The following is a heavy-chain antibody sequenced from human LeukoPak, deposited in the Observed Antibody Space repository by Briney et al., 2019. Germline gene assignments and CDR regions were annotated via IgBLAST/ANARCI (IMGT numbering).Heavy chain of an antibody. CDR3: VRQAYYYMDV. V-gene: IGHV5-51*01. J-gene: IGHJ6*03. Sequence: GESLKIPCKGSGYNFTDYWIGWVRRMPGKGLEWMGVVYPDDSDVRYSPSFQGQVTISADKSLTTAYLQWTTLKPSDTATYYCVRQAYYYMDVWGSGTTVTVSS. CDR1: GYNFTDYW. CDR2: VYPDDSDV.